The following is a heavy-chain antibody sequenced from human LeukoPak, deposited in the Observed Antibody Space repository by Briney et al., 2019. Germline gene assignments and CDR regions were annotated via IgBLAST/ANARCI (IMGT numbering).Heavy chain of an antibody. D-gene: IGHD3-3*01. CDR3: ARDLDEYDFWSGYQPRPNFDY. V-gene: IGHV1-2*02. Sequence: GASVKVSCKASGYTFTGYYMHWVRQAPGQGLEWMGWINPNSGGTNYAQKFQGRVTMTRDTSISTAYMELRRLRSDDTAVYYCARDLDEYDFWSGYQPRPNFDYWGQGTLVTVSS. CDR1: GYTFTGYY. CDR2: INPNSGGT. J-gene: IGHJ4*02.